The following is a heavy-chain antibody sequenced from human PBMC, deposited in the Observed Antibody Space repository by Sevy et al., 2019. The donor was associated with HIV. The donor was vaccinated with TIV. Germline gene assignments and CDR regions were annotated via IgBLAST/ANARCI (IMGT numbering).Heavy chain of an antibody. Sequence: SETLSLNCTVSDGSLRNYYWSWVRQPPGKGLEWIGYFYYSGSTNYNPSLKSRVTISVDTSKNQFSLKLNSVTAADTAVYYCAREPVWGSYRFFDSWGQGTRVTVSS. D-gene: IGHD3-16*02. CDR1: DGSLRNYY. V-gene: IGHV4-59*01. CDR3: AREPVWGSYRFFDS. CDR2: FYYSGST. J-gene: IGHJ4*02.